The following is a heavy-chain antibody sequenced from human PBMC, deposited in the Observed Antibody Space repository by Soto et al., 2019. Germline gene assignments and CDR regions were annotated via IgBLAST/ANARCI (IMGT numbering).Heavy chain of an antibody. V-gene: IGHV3-48*01. CDR1: GFTFSSYS. J-gene: IGHJ5*02. CDR2: ISSSSSTI. CDR3: ARDGLVRPLDTSICSSTSCHPRSGWFDP. D-gene: IGHD2-2*01. Sequence: GGSLRLSCAASGFTFSSYSMNWVRQAPGKGLEWVSYISSSSSTIYYADSVKGRFTISRDNAKNSLYLQMNSLRAEDTAVYYCARDGLVRPLDTSICSSTSCHPRSGWFDPWGQGTLVTVSS.